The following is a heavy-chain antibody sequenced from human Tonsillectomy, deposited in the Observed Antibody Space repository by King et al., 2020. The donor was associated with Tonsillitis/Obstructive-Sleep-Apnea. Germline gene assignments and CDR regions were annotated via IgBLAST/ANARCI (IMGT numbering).Heavy chain of an antibody. J-gene: IGHJ5*02. D-gene: IGHD3-10*01. CDR3: TRVLWFGGQNTNINWFEP. CDR1: GFTFGDYA. V-gene: IGHV3-49*04. CDR2: IRSKAYGGTT. Sequence: VQLVESGGGLVQPGRSLRLSCTASGFTFGDYAMNWVRQAPGKGLEWVGFIRSKAYGGTTEYAASVKGRFIISRDDSKSIAYLQMNSLRTEDTAVYYCTRVLWFGGQNTNINWFEPWGQGTLVTVSS.